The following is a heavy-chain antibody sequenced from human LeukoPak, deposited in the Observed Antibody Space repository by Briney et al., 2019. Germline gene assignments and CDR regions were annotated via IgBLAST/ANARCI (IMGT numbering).Heavy chain of an antibody. Sequence: ASETLSLTCAVYGGSFSGYYWSWIRQPPGKGLEWIGEINHSGSTNYNPSLKSRVTISVDTSKNQFSLKLSSVTAADTAVYYCARDGNYGGNSGDYWGQGTLATVSS. CDR2: INHSGST. J-gene: IGHJ4*02. V-gene: IGHV4-34*01. CDR3: ARDGNYGGNSGDY. CDR1: GGSFSGYY. D-gene: IGHD4-23*01.